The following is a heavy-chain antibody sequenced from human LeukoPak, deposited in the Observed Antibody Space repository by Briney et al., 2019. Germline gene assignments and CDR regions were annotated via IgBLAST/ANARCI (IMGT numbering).Heavy chain of an antibody. D-gene: IGHD2-15*01. V-gene: IGHV5-51*01. J-gene: IGHJ5*02. CDR1: GYSFTSYL. CDR2: IYLGCSDT. Sequence: GESLKISCKGSGYSFTSYLIGLVRQMPGKGLEWMGIIYLGCSDTRYSPSFQGQVTISADNSISVAYPQWSSLKASDTAMYYYGRSHCSGGSCYAFWFDPWGQGTLVTVSS. CDR3: GRSHCSGGSCYAFWFDP.